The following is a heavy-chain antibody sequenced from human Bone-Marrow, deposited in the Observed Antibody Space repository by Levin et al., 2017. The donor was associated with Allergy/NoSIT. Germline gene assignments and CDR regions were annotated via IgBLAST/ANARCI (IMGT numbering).Heavy chain of an antibody. V-gene: IGHV3-9*01. D-gene: IGHD5-18*01. CDR1: GFTFDDYA. J-gene: IGHJ4*02. Sequence: GGSLRLSCAASGFTFDDYAMHWVRQAPGKGLEWVSGISWNSGNIVYADSVKGRFTISRDNAKNSLFLQMNSLRAEDTALYYCAKAFGRTAMVSPLGYWGQGTLVTVSS. CDR3: AKAFGRTAMVSPLGY. CDR2: ISWNSGNI.